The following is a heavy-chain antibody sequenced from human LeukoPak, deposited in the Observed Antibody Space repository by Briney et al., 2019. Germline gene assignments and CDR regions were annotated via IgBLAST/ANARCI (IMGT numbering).Heavy chain of an antibody. V-gene: IGHV3-74*01. CDR3: AREAYSDRSFDY. CDR2: ISTDGTTT. CDR1: GFTFSSYW. Sequence: GGSLRLSCAASGFTFSSYWMHWVRQAPGKGLVWVSRISTDGTTTSSADSVKGRFTISSDNAKNTLYLQMNSLRAEDTAVYYCAREAYSDRSFDYWGQGSLVTVSS. D-gene: IGHD3-22*01. J-gene: IGHJ4*02.